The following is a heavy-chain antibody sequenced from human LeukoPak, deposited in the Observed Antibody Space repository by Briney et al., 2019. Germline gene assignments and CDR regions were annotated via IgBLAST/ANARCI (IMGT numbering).Heavy chain of an antibody. CDR1: GFTFSSYG. CDR3: AKDNSGWFGHYFES. D-gene: IGHD6-19*01. CDR2: ISSSSSYI. V-gene: IGHV3-21*04. J-gene: IGHJ4*02. Sequence: PGGSLRLSCAASGFTFSSYGMHWVRQAPGKGLEWVSSISSSSSYIYYADSVKGRFTISRDNAKNSLYLQMNSLRAEDMAIYYCAKDNSGWFGHYFESWGQGTLVTVSS.